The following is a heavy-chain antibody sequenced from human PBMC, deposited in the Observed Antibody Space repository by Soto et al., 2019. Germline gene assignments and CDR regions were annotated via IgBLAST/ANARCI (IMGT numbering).Heavy chain of an antibody. CDR3: AGDSALSSLSPHGWFDP. CDR1: GGTFSSYG. J-gene: IGHJ5*02. CDR2: IIPILGTP. D-gene: IGHD2-2*01. Sequence: QVQLVQSGAEVKKPGSSVKVSCKASGGTFSSYGISWVRQAPGQGLEWMGGIIPILGTPNYAQKFQGRVTITADESTSTASMELGSLRSEDTAVYFCAGDSALSSLSPHGWFDPWGQGTLVTVSS. V-gene: IGHV1-69*12.